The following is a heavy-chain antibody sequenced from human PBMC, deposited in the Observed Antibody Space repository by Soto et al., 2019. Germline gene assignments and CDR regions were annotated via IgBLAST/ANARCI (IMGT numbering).Heavy chain of an antibody. CDR3: AREVRVAAAGYESTNWFDP. Sequence: ASVKVSCKASGYTFTSYAMHWVRQAPGQRLEWMGWINAGNGNTNYSQKFQGRVTITADKSTSTAYMELSSLRSEDTAVYYCAREVRVAAAGYESTNWFDPWGQGTLVTVSS. J-gene: IGHJ5*02. V-gene: IGHV1-3*01. D-gene: IGHD6-13*01. CDR1: GYTFTSYA. CDR2: INAGNGNT.